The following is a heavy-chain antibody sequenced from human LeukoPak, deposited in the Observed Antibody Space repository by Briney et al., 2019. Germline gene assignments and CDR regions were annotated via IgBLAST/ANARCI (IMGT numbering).Heavy chain of an antibody. Sequence: ASVKVSCKASGYIFTNYYMHWVRQAPGQGLEWMGWISAYNGNTNYAQKLQGRVTMTTDTSTSTAYMELRSLRSDDTAVYYCARERVATGIDYWGQGTLVTVSS. D-gene: IGHD5-12*01. CDR2: ISAYNGNT. J-gene: IGHJ4*02. CDR1: GYIFTNYY. CDR3: ARERVATGIDY. V-gene: IGHV1-18*04.